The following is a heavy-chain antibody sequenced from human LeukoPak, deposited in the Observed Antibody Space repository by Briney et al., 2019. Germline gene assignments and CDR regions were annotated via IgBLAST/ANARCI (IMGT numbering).Heavy chain of an antibody. V-gene: IGHV4-59*12. CDR3: ARDSGTTGEVKFDP. J-gene: IGHJ5*02. D-gene: IGHD3-10*01. CDR1: GGSISSYY. CDR2: IYYSVST. Sequence: SETLSLTCTVSGGSISSYYWSWIRQPPGKGLEWIGYIYYSVSTNYNPSLKSRVTISVDTSKNQLSLKLSSVTAADTAVYYCARDSGTTGEVKFDPWGQGTLVTVSS.